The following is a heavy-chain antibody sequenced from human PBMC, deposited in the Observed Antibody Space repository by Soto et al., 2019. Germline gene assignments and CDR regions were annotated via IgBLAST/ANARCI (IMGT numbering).Heavy chain of an antibody. Sequence: QVQLQESGPGLVKPSETLSLTCIVSGGSISNFYWTWIRQAPGKGLEWIGYVSYSGTTSYNPSLKSRXXIXVXXSKNHFSLSLSSVTAADTAVYYCARDSPGSTFFDYWGQGTLVTVSS. CDR1: GGSISNFY. D-gene: IGHD3-3*02. CDR2: VSYSGTT. V-gene: IGHV4-59*01. J-gene: IGHJ4*02. CDR3: ARDSPGSTFFDY.